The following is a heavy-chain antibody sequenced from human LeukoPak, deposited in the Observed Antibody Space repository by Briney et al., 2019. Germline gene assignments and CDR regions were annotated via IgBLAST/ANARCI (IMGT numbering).Heavy chain of an antibody. D-gene: IGHD3-22*01. CDR2: ISSSGSTI. Sequence: GGSLRLSWAASGLTFSSYEMNWVRQAPGKGLEWVSYISSSGSTIYYADSVKGRFTISRDNAKNSLYLQMNSLRAEDTAVYYCARQYYYDSSGYYPAFDYWGQGTLVTVSS. CDR3: ARQYYYDSSGYYPAFDY. J-gene: IGHJ4*02. V-gene: IGHV3-48*03. CDR1: GLTFSSYE.